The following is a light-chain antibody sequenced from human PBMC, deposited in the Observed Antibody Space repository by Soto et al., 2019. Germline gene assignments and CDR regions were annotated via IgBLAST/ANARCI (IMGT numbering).Light chain of an antibody. V-gene: IGKV3-20*01. CDR3: HQYGGSPRT. CDR2: AAS. Sequence: EIVLTQSPGTLSLSPGERATLFGRASQSVRNSLAWYQERPGQSPRLLIYAASSRATGVPDRFSGGGSATDFTLTVSRLEPEDFAVYYCHQYGGSPRTFGQGTKLEIK. CDR1: QSVRNS. J-gene: IGKJ2*01.